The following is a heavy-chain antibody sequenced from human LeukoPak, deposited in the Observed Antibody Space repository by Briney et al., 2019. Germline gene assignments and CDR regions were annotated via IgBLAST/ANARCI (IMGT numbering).Heavy chain of an antibody. Sequence: KPSETLSLTCTVSGGSISSSSYYWGWIRQPPGKGLEWIGEINHSGSTNYNPSLKSRVTISVDTSKNQFSLKLSSVTAADTAVYYCARGPSSRAYYYYGMDVWGQGTTVTVSS. J-gene: IGHJ6*02. V-gene: IGHV4-39*07. D-gene: IGHD6-6*01. CDR3: ARGPSSRAYYYYGMDV. CDR1: GGSISSSSYY. CDR2: INHSGST.